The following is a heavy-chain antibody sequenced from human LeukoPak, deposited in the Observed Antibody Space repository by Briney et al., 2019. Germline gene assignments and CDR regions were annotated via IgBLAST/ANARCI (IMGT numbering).Heavy chain of an antibody. V-gene: IGHV3-74*01. J-gene: IGHJ5*02. CDR1: GFTFSSHW. D-gene: IGHD1-20*01. CDR2: INSDGSST. CDR3: ARDNWNPGWFDP. Sequence: GGSLRLSCAASGFTFSSHWMHWVRQAPGKGLVWVSRINSDGSSTSYADSVKGRFTISRDNAKNTLYLQMNSLRAEDTAVYYFARDNWNPGWFDPWGQGTLVTVSS.